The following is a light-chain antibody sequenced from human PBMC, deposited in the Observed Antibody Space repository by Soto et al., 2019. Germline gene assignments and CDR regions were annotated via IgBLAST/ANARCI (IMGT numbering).Light chain of an antibody. J-gene: IGKJ1*01. CDR3: QQSYSTLWT. CDR1: QTIVVY. V-gene: IGKV1-39*01. Sequence: DIQMTQSPSSLSASVGDRVTITCRTSQTIVVYLNWYQQKPGKAPNLLIYAASRLHTGVPSRFSGSGSDTDFPLTINSLQPEDFATYYCQQSYSTLWTFGQGTKVDIK. CDR2: AAS.